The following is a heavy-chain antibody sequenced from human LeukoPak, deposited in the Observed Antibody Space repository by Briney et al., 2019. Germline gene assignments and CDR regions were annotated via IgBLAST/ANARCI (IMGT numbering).Heavy chain of an antibody. Sequence: PGGSLRLSCAASGFTVSSNYMSWVRQAPGKGLEWVSVIYSGGSTYYADSVKGRFTISRDNSKNTLYLQMNSLRAEDTAVYYCARVVAAAGYVFDYWGQGTLVTVSS. D-gene: IGHD6-13*01. J-gene: IGHJ4*02. V-gene: IGHV3-66*01. CDR2: IYSGGST. CDR3: ARVVAAAGYVFDY. CDR1: GFTVSSNY.